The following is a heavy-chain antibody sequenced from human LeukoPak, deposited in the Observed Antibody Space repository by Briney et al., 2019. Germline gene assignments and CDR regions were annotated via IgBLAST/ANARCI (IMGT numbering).Heavy chain of an antibody. CDR1: GGPLSAYY. D-gene: IGHD1-14*01. CDR3: ATGENGSTLGGY. Sequence: SETLSLTCTVSGGPLSAYYWTWIRQPPGKGLEWIGYIYDNGNTNYNPSLKSRVTISVDTSKNQFSLKLSSVTAADTAVYYCATGENGSTLGGYWGQGTLVTVSS. V-gene: IGHV4-59*03. CDR2: IYDNGNT. J-gene: IGHJ4*02.